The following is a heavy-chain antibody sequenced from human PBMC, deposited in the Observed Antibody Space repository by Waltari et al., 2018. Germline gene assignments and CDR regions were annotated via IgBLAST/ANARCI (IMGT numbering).Heavy chain of an antibody. D-gene: IGHD3-22*01. CDR2: IHYSGST. J-gene: IGHJ4*02. Sequence: QVQLQESGPGLVKPSETLSLTCTVSGGSISSYYWSWIRHPPGKGLEWIGYIHYSGSTNYNPSLKSRVTMSIDTSKNQFSLELSSVTAADTAVYYCARAPGVRVGFDFWGQGTLVTVSS. V-gene: IGHV4-59*01. CDR1: GGSISSYY. CDR3: ARAPGVRVGFDF.